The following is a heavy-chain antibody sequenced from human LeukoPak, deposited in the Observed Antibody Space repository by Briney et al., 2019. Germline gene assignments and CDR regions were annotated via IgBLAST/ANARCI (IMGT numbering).Heavy chain of an antibody. J-gene: IGHJ6*03. Sequence: PSETLSLTCTVSGGSISSYYWSWIRQPPGKGLEWIGYIYYSGSTNYNPSLKSRVTISVDTSKNQFSLKLSSVTAADTAVYYCARGRCSRGSCSNYYYYYMDVWGKGTTVTVSS. CDR3: ARGRCSRGSCSNYYYYYMDV. CDR1: GGSISSYY. CDR2: IYYSGST. D-gene: IGHD2-15*01. V-gene: IGHV4-59*01.